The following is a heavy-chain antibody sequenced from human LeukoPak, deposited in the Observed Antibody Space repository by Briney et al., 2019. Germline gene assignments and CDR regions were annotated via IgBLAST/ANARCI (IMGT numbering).Heavy chain of an antibody. CDR1: GYTFTDYY. J-gene: IGHJ6*02. CDR2: INPNSGGT. V-gene: IGHV1-2*02. D-gene: IGHD6-13*01. CDR3: ARVRIGQQLDKYYYYAMDV. Sequence: GASVKVSCKASGYTFTDYYMHWVRQAPGQRLEWMGWINPNSGGTNYAQKFQGRVTMTTDTSISIAYMEVSRLRSDDTAVYYCARVRIGQQLDKYYYYAMDVWGQGTTVTVSS.